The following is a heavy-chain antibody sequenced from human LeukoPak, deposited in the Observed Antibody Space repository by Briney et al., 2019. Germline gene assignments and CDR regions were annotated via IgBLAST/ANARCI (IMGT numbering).Heavy chain of an antibody. CDR3: ARESVAAGTRWFDY. D-gene: IGHD6-13*01. CDR2: VQINENN. CDR1: GGSIHDYY. Sequence: SETLSLTCTVFGGSIHDYYWTWIRRSPGKGLEWIGRVQINENNNYNPSLWSRLTLSPDTSKNQFSLNLTSVTAADTAIYYCARESVAAGTRWFDYWGQGTLVTVSS. V-gene: IGHV4-4*07. J-gene: IGHJ4*02.